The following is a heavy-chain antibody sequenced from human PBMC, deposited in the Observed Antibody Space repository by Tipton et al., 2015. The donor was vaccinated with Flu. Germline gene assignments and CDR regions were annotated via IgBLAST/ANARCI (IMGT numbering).Heavy chain of an antibody. J-gene: IGHJ3*02. Sequence: LSLSCSVSGGSVTTSGYYWTWIRHHPGKGLEWIGYIYYSGDTTYTPFLKSRVVISIDTSENQVSLRLTSVTAADTAVYYCARSAITTKAFDIWGLGTMVTVSS. CDR1: GGSVTTSGYY. D-gene: IGHD3-22*01. V-gene: IGHV4-31*03. CDR2: IYYSGDT. CDR3: ARSAITTKAFDI.